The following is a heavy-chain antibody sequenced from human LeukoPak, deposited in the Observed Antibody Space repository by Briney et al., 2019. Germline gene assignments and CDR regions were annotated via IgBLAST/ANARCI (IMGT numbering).Heavy chain of an antibody. Sequence: GGSLRLSCAASGFTFSRYAMHWVRQAPGKGLEWVACISFDGNEDFYADSVKGRFAISRDNSKNTLYLQMNSLRAEDTAVYYCARVGGDYDSSGYFSGAFDIWGQGTMVTVSS. CDR2: ISFDGNED. V-gene: IGHV3-30*01. D-gene: IGHD3-22*01. CDR1: GFTFSRYA. CDR3: ARVGGDYDSSGYFSGAFDI. J-gene: IGHJ3*02.